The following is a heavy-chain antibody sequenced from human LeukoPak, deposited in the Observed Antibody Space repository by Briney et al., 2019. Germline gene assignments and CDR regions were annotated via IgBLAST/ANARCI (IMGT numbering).Heavy chain of an antibody. J-gene: IGHJ6*03. CDR1: GYTFTGYY. Sequence: VASVKVSCKASGYTFTGYYMHWVRQAPGQGLEWMGWINPNSGGTNYAQKFQGRVTMTRDTSISTAYMELSRLRSDDTAVYYCARAPTKYCSGGSCYSGAYYYYYYMDVWGKGTTVTVSS. CDR2: INPNSGGT. CDR3: ARAPTKYCSGGSCYSGAYYYYYYMDV. V-gene: IGHV1-2*02. D-gene: IGHD2-15*01.